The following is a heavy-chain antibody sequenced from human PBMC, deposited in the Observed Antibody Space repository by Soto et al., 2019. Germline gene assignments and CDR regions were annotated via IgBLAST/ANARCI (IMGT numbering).Heavy chain of an antibody. Sequence: ASVKVSCKASGYTFTSYYMHWVRQAPGQGLEWMGIINPSGGSTSYAQKFQGRVTMTRDTSTSTVYMELSSLRSEDTAVYYCARPEYSSLQVSGAFDYWGQGTLVTVSS. J-gene: IGHJ4*02. CDR3: ARPEYSSLQVSGAFDY. CDR2: INPSGGST. CDR1: GYTFTSYY. V-gene: IGHV1-46*01. D-gene: IGHD6-6*01.